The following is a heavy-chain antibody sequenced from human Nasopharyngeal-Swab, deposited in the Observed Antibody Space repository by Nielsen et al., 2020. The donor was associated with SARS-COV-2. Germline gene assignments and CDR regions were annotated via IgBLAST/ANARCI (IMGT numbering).Heavy chain of an antibody. Sequence: GESLKISCAASGFTVSSNYMSWVRQAPGKGLEWVSVIYSGGSTYYADSVKGRFTISRDNSKNTLYLQMNSLRAEDTAVYYCAKDFRNQQWLVDYWGQGTLVTVSS. V-gene: IGHV3-53*01. CDR2: IYSGGST. CDR1: GFTVSSNY. D-gene: IGHD6-19*01. CDR3: AKDFRNQQWLVDY. J-gene: IGHJ4*02.